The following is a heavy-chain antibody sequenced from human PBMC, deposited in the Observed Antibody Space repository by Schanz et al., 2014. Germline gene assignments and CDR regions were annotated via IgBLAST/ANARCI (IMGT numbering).Heavy chain of an antibody. J-gene: IGHJ1*01. D-gene: IGHD3-10*01. CDR2: IATSSSTR. CDR3: ASGVHVSSLQKGLQF. Sequence: EVQLVESGGGLVQPGRSLRLSCAVSGFTVSSNHMSWVRQAPGKGLEWLSYIATSSSTRHYADSVKGRVTISRDNAKNSVSLQMRRLRVEDTAVYYCASGVHVSSLQKGLQFWGRGTLVIVSS. CDR1: GFTVSSNH. V-gene: IGHV3-48*01.